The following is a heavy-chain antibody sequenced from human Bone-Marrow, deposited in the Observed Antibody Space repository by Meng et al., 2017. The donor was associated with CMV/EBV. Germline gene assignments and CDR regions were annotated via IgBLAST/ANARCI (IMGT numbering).Heavy chain of an antibody. J-gene: IGHJ4*02. CDR3: ARGGAVAGREAD. CDR1: GYSISSGYY. CDR2: IYHSGST. Sequence: SETLSLTCTVSGYSISSGYYWGWIRQPPGKGLEWIGSIYHSGSTYYNPSLKSRVTISVDTSKNQFPLKLGSVAAADTAVYYCARGGAVAGREADWGQGTLVTVSS. D-gene: IGHD6-19*01. V-gene: IGHV4-38-2*02.